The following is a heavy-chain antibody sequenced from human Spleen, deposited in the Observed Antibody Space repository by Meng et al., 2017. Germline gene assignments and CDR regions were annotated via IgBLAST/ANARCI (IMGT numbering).Heavy chain of an antibody. D-gene: IGHD4-11*01. Sequence: QVQLQASRPGLVKPSGTLSLTCAVSGGSISSSNWWSWVRQPPGKGLEWIGEIYHSGSTNYNPSLKSRVTISVDTSQNNLSLKLSSVTAADSAVYYCARGPTTMAHDFDYWGQGTLVTVSS. J-gene: IGHJ4*02. CDR3: ARGPTTMAHDFDY. CDR2: IYHSGST. V-gene: IGHV4-4*02. CDR1: GGSISSSNW.